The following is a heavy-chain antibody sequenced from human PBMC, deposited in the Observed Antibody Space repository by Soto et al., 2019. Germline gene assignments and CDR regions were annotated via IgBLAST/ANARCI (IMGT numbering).Heavy chain of an antibody. D-gene: IGHD1-7*01. CDR1: GYTFASYA. V-gene: IGHV1-3*01. CDR3: ARGITGTTPFDY. J-gene: IGHJ4*02. Sequence: ASVKVSCKASGYTFASYAMHWVRQAPGQRLEWMGWINAGNGNTKYSQKFQGRVTITRDTSASTAYMELSSLRSEDTAVYYCARGITGTTPFDYWGQGTLVTVSS. CDR2: INAGNGNT.